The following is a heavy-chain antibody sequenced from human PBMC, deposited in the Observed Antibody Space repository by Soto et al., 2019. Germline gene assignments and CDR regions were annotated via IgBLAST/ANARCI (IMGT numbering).Heavy chain of an antibody. Sequence: ASVKVSCKASGYIFTDYYMHWVRQAPGQELGWMGRINPNSGGTNYAQKFQGRVTFTRDTSASTVYMEMSSLRSEDAAVYFCARDLDDILTGPNFDPWGQGTLVTVSS. CDR3: ARDLDDILTGPNFDP. D-gene: IGHD3-9*01. J-gene: IGHJ5*02. CDR1: GYIFTDYY. CDR2: INPNSGGT. V-gene: IGHV1-2*06.